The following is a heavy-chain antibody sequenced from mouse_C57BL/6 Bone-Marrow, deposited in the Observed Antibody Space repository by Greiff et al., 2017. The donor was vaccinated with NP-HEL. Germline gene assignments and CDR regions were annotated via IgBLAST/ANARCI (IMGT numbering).Heavy chain of an antibody. Sequence: QVQLKESGPGLVQPSQCLSITCTVSGFSLTSYGVHWVRQSPGKGLEWLGVIWSGGSTDYNAAFISRLSISKDNSKSQVFFKMNSLQADDTAIYYCASYYYGSRAWFAYWGQGTLVTVSA. CDR3: ASYYYGSRAWFAY. V-gene: IGHV2-2*01. CDR1: GFSLTSYG. D-gene: IGHD1-1*01. CDR2: IWSGGST. J-gene: IGHJ3*01.